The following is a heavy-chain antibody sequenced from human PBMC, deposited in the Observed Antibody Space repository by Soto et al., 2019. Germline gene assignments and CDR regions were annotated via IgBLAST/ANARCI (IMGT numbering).Heavy chain of an antibody. Sequence: GGSLRLSCAASGFTFSSYAMHWVRQAPGKGLEWVAVISYDGSNKYYADSVKGRFTISRDNSKNTLYLQMNSLRAEDTAVYYCARDGGDVDTAMVDQTGDRGYFDYWGQGTLVTVSS. V-gene: IGHV3-30-3*01. D-gene: IGHD5-18*01. J-gene: IGHJ4*02. CDR3: ARDGGDVDTAMVDQTGDRGYFDY. CDR1: GFTFSSYA. CDR2: ISYDGSNK.